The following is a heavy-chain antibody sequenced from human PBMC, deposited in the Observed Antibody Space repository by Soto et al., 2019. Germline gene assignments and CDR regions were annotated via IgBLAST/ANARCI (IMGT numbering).Heavy chain of an antibody. J-gene: IGHJ3*02. V-gene: IGHV3-7*05. CDR3: ARTGSYRHSDAFDI. CDR1: GFTFSSYW. D-gene: IGHD3-16*02. Sequence: GGSLRLSCAASGFTFSSYWMSWVRQAPGKGLEWVANIKQDGSEKYYVDSVKGRFTISRDNAKNSLYLQMNSLRAEDTAVYYCARTGSYRHSDAFDIWGQGTMVTVSS. CDR2: IKQDGSEK.